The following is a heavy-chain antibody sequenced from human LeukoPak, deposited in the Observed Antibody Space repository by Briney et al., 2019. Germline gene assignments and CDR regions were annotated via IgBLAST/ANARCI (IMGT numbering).Heavy chain of an antibody. CDR3: ARHVLWNYYDSSGPYAFDL. CDR1: GGSISSYY. Sequence: SETLSLTCTVSGGSISSYYWSWIRQPPGKGLEWIGYIYYSGSTNYNASLKSRVTISVDTSKNQFSLKLSSVTTADTAVYYCARHVLWNYYDSSGPYAFDLWGQGTMVTVSS. V-gene: IGHV4-59*08. CDR2: IYYSGST. D-gene: IGHD3-22*01. J-gene: IGHJ3*01.